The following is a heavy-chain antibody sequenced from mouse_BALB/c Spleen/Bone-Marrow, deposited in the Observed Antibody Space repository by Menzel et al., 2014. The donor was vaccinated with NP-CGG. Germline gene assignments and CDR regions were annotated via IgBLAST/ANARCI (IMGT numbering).Heavy chain of an antibody. V-gene: IGHV1S22*01. CDR1: GYTFTSYW. CDR3: TRGDLRYAMDY. CDR2: IYPGSGSN. J-gene: IGHJ4*01. D-gene: IGHD6-1*01. Sequence: LQQSGSELVRPGASVKLSCKASGYTFTSYWMHWARQRPGQGLEWIGNIYPGSGSNNYDEKFKSKATLTVDTSSSTAYMQLSSLTSEDSAVYYCTRGDLRYAMDYWGQGTSVTVSS.